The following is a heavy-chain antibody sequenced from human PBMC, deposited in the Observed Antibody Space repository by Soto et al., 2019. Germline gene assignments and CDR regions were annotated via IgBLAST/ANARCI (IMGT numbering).Heavy chain of an antibody. D-gene: IGHD4-17*01. CDR2: ISAQNGNT. V-gene: IGHV1-18*01. CDR3: ARGTYGDY. J-gene: IGHJ4*02. Sequence: QVHLVQSGAEVKKPGASVKVSCKGSGYAFTTYGITWVRKAPGQGLEWMGWISAQNGNTNYAQKVQRRVTVTRDISTSTAYMELRSLISVDTAVYDCARGTYGDYWGQGALVSVSS. CDR1: GYAFTTYG.